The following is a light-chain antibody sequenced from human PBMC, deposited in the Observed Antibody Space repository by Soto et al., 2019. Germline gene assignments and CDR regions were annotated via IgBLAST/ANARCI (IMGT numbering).Light chain of an antibody. CDR1: QSVFSS. V-gene: IGKV3-15*01. J-gene: IGKJ3*01. CDR3: QQANSFPFT. Sequence: EIVMTQSPATLSVSLGERVTLSCRASQSVFSSLAWYQQKPGQAPRLLIYGAATRPIGIPARFSGSGSGTEFTLTISSLQSEDFATYYCQQANSFPFTFGPGTKVDIK. CDR2: GAA.